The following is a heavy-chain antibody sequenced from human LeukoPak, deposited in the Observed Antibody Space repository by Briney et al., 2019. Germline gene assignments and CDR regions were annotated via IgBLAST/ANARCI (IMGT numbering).Heavy chain of an antibody. V-gene: IGHV1-18*01. CDR1: GYTFTSYS. CDR3: ARGMSGYTEDPFDI. D-gene: IGHD2-2*02. Sequence: ASVKVSCKAYGYTFTSYSIDWVRQAPGQGLEWMAWISAYNGNTNYAQKFHGRVTLTRDTSTSTAYMELRSLRSDDTAVYFCARGMSGYTEDPFDIWGQGTVVTVSS. J-gene: IGHJ3*02. CDR2: ISAYNGNT.